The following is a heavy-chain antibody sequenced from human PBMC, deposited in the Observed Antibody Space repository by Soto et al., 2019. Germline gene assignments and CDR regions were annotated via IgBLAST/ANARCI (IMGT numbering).Heavy chain of an antibody. CDR2: IIPIFGTA. CDR3: ARSDIVVVVEAYNWFDP. V-gene: IGHV1-69*13. Sequence: SVKVSCKASGGTFSSYAISWVRHAPGQGLEWMGGIIPIFGTANYAQKFQGRVTITADESTSTAYMELSSLRSEDTAVYYCARSDIVVVVEAYNWFDPWGQGTLVTVSS. J-gene: IGHJ5*02. D-gene: IGHD2-15*01. CDR1: GGTFSSYA.